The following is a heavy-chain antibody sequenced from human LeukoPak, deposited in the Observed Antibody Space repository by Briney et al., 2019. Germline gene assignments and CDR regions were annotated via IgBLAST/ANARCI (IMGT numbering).Heavy chain of an antibody. CDR3: ARAPSRRRKIAAAGPNFDY. D-gene: IGHD6-13*01. Sequence: ASVKVSCKASGYTFTSYYMHWVRQAPGQGLEWMGIINPSGGSTSYAQKFQGRVTMTRDTSTSTVYMELSSLRSEDTAVYYCARAPSRRRKIAAAGPNFDYWGQGTLVTVSS. CDR2: INPSGGST. J-gene: IGHJ4*02. V-gene: IGHV1-46*01. CDR1: GYTFTSYY.